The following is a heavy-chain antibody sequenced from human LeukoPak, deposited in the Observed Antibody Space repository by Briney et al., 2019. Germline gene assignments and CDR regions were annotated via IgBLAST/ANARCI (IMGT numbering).Heavy chain of an antibody. CDR3: ARGPFNEDCSSTSCYEGYFDY. V-gene: IGHV1-2*06. CDR1: GYTFTGYY. CDR2: INPNSGGT. Sequence: ASVKVSCKASGYTFTGYYMHWVRQAPGQGLEWMGRINPNSGGTNYAQKLQGRVTMTTDTSTSTAYMELRSLRSDDTAVYYCARGPFNEDCSSTSCYEGYFDYWGQGTLVTVSS. D-gene: IGHD2-2*01. J-gene: IGHJ4*02.